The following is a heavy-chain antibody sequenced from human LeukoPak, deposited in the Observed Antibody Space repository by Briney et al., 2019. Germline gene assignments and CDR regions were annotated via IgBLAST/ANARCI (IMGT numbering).Heavy chain of an antibody. CDR2: IYPGDSDT. D-gene: IGHD1-26*01. J-gene: IGHJ3*01. CDR1: GYSFSNYW. CDR3: ARHEVVGSTYTAFDV. V-gene: IGHV5-51*01. Sequence: GESLKISCGGSGYSFSNYWIAWVRQMPGKGLEWMGIIYPGDSDTRYSPSFQGQVTISADKSISTAYLQWNSLQASDTAMYYCARHEVVGSTYTAFDVWGQGTVVIVSS.